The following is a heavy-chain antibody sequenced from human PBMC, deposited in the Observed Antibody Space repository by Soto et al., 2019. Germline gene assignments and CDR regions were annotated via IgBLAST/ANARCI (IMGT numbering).Heavy chain of an antibody. V-gene: IGHV1-3*01. CDR1: GYTFTSYA. D-gene: IGHD3-16*01. CDR3: AMVDVYVTPSPQDV. J-gene: IGHJ6*02. CDR2: INAGIGDT. Sequence: ASVKVSCKASGYTFTSYAMHWVRQAPGQRLEWMGWINAGIGDTQYSQKFQGRVTITRDTSASTAYMELSSLRSNDTAIYYCAMVDVYVTPSPQDVWGQGTTVTVSS.